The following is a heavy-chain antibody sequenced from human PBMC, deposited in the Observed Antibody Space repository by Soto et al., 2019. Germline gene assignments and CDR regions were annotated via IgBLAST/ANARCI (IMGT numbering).Heavy chain of an antibody. V-gene: IGHV1-3*01. J-gene: IGHJ4*02. CDR3: ARAVAVAADFDY. Sequence: GASVKVSCKASGYTFTSYAMHWVRQAPGQRLEWMGWINAVNGKTKYSQKFQGRVTITSDTSASIAYMELSSLRSEDTAVYYCARAVAVAADFDYWGQGTLVTVSS. CDR2: INAVNGKT. D-gene: IGHD6-19*01. CDR1: GYTFTSYA.